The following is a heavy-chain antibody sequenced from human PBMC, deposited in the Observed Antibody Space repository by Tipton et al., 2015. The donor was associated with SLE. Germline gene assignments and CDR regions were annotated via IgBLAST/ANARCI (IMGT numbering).Heavy chain of an antibody. CDR3: ARGNWGPLDDAFDI. J-gene: IGHJ3*02. CDR2: IYYSGST. CDR1: GGSISSGGYY. Sequence: LRLSCTVSGGSISSGGYYWSWIRQHPGKGLEWIGYIYYSGSTYYNPSLKSRVTISVDTSKNQFSLKLSSVTAADTAVYYCARGNWGPLDDAFDIWGQGTMVTVSS. D-gene: IGHD7-27*01. V-gene: IGHV4-31*03.